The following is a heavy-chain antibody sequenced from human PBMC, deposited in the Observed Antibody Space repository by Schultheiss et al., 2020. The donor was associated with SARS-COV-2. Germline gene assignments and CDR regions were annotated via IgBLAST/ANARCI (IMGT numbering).Heavy chain of an antibody. CDR3: ARGAAYYDSSGYSPY. CDR1: GFTFSSYA. CDR2: ISYDGSNK. J-gene: IGHJ4*02. Sequence: GESLKISCAASGFTFSSYAMHWVRQAPGKGLEWVAVISYDGSNKYYADSVKGRFTISRDNSKNTLYLQMNSLRAEDTAVYYCARGAAYYDSSGYSPYWGQGTLVTVSS. D-gene: IGHD3-22*01. V-gene: IGHV3-30*04.